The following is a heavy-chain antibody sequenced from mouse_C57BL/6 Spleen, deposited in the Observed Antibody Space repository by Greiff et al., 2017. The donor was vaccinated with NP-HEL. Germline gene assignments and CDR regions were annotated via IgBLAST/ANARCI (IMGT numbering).Heavy chain of an antibody. V-gene: IGHV1-4*01. J-gene: IGHJ2*01. D-gene: IGHD1-1*01. Sequence: VQLQQSGAELARPGASVKMSCKASGYTFTSYTMHWVKQRPGQGLEWIGYINPSSGYTTYNQKFKDKATLTADKSSSTAYMQLSSLTSEDSAVYYGARDTTVVAPYYFDYWGQGTTLTVSS. CDR1: GYTFTSYT. CDR2: INPSSGYT. CDR3: ARDTTVVAPYYFDY.